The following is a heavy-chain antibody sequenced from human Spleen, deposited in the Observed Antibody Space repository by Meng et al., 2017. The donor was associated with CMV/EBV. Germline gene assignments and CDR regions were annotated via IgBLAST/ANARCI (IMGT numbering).Heavy chain of an antibody. CDR1: FSSYA. J-gene: IGHJ3*02. D-gene: IGHD2-2*01. CDR3: ARNYPRNCASINCPGAYDI. CDR2: INFDGSVE. Sequence: FSSYAMSWVRQAPGKGLEWVANINFDGSVEYYVDSVRGRFTIARDNAKNSLSLQMNSLRAEDTAVYYCARNYPRNCASINCPGAYDIWGQGTVVTVSS. V-gene: IGHV3-7*01.